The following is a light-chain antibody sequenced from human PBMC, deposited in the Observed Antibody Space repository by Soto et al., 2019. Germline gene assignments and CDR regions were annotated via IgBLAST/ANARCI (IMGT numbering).Light chain of an antibody. V-gene: IGKV3-20*01. CDR2: GAS. CDR3: QQYGSSPAWT. CDR1: QSVSSSY. J-gene: IGKJ1*01. Sequence: EIVLTQSPGTLSLSPGERATLSCRASQSVSSSYLAWYQQKPRQAPRLLIYGASSRATGIPDRFSGSGSGTDFTLTISRLEPEDFALYYCQQYGSSPAWTFGQGTKVEIK.